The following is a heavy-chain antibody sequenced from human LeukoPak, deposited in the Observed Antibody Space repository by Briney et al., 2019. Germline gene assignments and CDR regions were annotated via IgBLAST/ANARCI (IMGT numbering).Heavy chain of an antibody. Sequence: SETLSLTCAVYGGSFSGYYWSWIRQPPGKGLEWIGEINHSGSTNYNPSLESRVTISVDTSKNQFSLKLNSVTAADTAVYYCARLTSIKDAFDIWGQGTMVTVSS. CDR1: GGSFSGYY. CDR2: INHSGST. CDR3: ARLTSIKDAFDI. D-gene: IGHD3-9*01. J-gene: IGHJ3*02. V-gene: IGHV4-34*01.